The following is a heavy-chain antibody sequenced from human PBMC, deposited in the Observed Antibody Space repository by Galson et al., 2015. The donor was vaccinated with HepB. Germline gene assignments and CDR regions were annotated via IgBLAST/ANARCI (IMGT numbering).Heavy chain of an antibody. J-gene: IGHJ6*02. CDR1: GYTITSYH. Sequence: SVKVSCKASGYTITSYHIHWVRQAPGQGLEWMGIIDPSVGSTTYAQNLQDRVTLTRDTSASTVYLELSSLKSDDTAVYFCARAGGWSGYYGVYYYAMDVWGQGTTVTVSS. CDR3: ARAGGWSGYYGVYYYAMDV. D-gene: IGHD3-3*01. CDR2: IDPSVGST. V-gene: IGHV1-46*04.